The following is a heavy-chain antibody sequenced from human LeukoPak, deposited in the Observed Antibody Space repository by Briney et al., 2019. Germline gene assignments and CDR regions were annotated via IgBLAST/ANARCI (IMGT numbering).Heavy chain of an antibody. Sequence: SSETLSLTCAVYGGSFSGYYWSWIRQPPGKGLEWIGEINHSGSTNYNPSLKSRVTISVDTSKNQFSLKLGSVTAADTAVYYCASNACSGGSCYVGYYFDYWGQGTLVTVSS. V-gene: IGHV4-34*01. J-gene: IGHJ4*02. CDR3: ASNACSGGSCYVGYYFDY. D-gene: IGHD2-15*01. CDR1: GGSFSGYY. CDR2: INHSGST.